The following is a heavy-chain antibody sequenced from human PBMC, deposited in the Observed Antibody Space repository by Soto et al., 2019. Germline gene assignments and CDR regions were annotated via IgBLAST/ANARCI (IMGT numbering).Heavy chain of an antibody. CDR2: FDPEDGET. CDR1: GYTPAELS. D-gene: IGHD3-22*01. J-gene: IGHJ4*02. Sequence: GASVKVSCKVSGYTPAELSMHWVRQAPGQGLEWMGGFDPEDGETIYAQKFQGRVTITRDTSASTAYMELSSLRSEDTAVYYCASGSSGYYLNFDYWGQGTLVTVSS. V-gene: IGHV1-24*01. CDR3: ASGSSGYYLNFDY.